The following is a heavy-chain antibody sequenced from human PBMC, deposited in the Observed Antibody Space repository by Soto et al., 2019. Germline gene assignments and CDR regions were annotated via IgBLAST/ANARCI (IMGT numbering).Heavy chain of an antibody. V-gene: IGHV1-24*01. CDR3: ATRATVGIYYYSGMDV. CDR2: FDPEDGDT. J-gene: IGHJ6*02. D-gene: IGHD4-17*01. Sequence: WASVKVSCKVSGYTLTELSMHWVRQAPGKGLEWMGGFDPEDGDTIYAQNFQGRVTMTEDTSTDTAYMELSSLRSEDTAVYYCATRATVGIYYYSGMDVWGQGTTVTVSS. CDR1: GYTLTELS.